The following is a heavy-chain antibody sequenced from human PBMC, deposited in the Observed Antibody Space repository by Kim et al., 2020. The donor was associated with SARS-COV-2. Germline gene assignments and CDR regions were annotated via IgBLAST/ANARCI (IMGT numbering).Heavy chain of an antibody. V-gene: IGHV3-74*01. Sequence: RYADAVNGRFTISRDNAKNTLYLQMNSLRAEDTAVYFCARVKLEMATILDYWGQGVLVTVSS. J-gene: IGHJ4*02. D-gene: IGHD5-12*01. CDR3: ARVKLEMATILDY.